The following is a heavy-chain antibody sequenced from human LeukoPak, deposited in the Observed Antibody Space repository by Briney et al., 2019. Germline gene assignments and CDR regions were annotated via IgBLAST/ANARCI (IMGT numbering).Heavy chain of an antibody. CDR3: ARQGSDNHFDS. Sequence: PSETLSLTCTLSNDYIKDYYWSWIRQPAGKGLEWIGRVSQWNTNYNPSLKSRVSMSVQASRNQFSLRLNCATAADTAVYYCARQGSDNHFDSWGPGTLVTVSS. V-gene: IGHV4-4*07. J-gene: IGHJ4*02. CDR2: VSQWNT. CDR1: NDYIKDYY. D-gene: IGHD1-14*01.